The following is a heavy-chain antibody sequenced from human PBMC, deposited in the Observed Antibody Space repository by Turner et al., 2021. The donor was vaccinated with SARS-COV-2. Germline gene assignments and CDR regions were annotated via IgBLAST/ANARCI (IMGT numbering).Heavy chain of an antibody. Sequence: QLQLQESGPGLVMPSETLSLTCTVPSGPISSSAYYWGWIRQLPGKGMEWIGSFFYSGSTYYSPSLKSRITISVDTSKNQFSLNLSSVTAADTAVYYCARQVSILGRWLAPFDSWGQGTLVTVSS. D-gene: IGHD6-19*01. V-gene: IGHV4-39*01. CDR1: SGPISSSAYY. CDR3: ARQVSILGRWLAPFDS. J-gene: IGHJ4*02. CDR2: FFYSGST.